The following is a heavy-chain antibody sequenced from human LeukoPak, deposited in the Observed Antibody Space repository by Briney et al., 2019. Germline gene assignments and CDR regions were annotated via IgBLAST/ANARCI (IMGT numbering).Heavy chain of an antibody. J-gene: IGHJ4*02. D-gene: IGHD4-23*01. CDR1: GFTFSNAW. V-gene: IGHV3-15*01. CDR3: AKDAVAFYGGNSPFDY. Sequence: PGGSLRLSGAASGFTFSNAWRGGGRQAPGKGREGVGGIKSKTISGTTDYAAPVKCIFTISRDDSNNTLYLQMNSLSAEDTAVSYCAKDAVAFYGGNSPFDYCRQGPLVTVSS. CDR2: IKSKTISGTT.